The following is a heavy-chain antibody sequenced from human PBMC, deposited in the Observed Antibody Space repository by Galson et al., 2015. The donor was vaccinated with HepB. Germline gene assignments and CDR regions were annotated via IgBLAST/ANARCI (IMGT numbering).Heavy chain of an antibody. V-gene: IGHV1-24*01. J-gene: IGHJ6*02. Sequence: SVKVSCKVSGYTLTELSMHWVRQAPGKGLEWMGGFDPEDGETIYAQKFQGRVTMTEDTSTDTAYMELSSLGSEDTAVYYCALTLLYSSDWFRKGYYGMDVWGQGTTVTVSS. D-gene: IGHD6-19*01. CDR1: GYTLTELS. CDR2: FDPEDGET. CDR3: ALTLLYSSDWFRKGYYGMDV.